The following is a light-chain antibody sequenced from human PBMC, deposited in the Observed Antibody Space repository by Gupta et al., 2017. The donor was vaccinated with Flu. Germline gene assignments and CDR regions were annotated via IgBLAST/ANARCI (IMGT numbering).Light chain of an antibody. CDR1: NIGSKS. V-gene: IGLV3-21*02. CDR2: DDS. Sequence: SYVLTELSPLSVAPGQTARITWGGNNIGSKSVHWYHQKPGQAPVMVVYDDSDRPSGSAERFSGSNSGNTATLTISRVEAGEEADYYCQVWDSSSNNPGMVFGGGTKLTVL. CDR3: QVWDSSSNNPGMV. J-gene: IGLJ2*01.